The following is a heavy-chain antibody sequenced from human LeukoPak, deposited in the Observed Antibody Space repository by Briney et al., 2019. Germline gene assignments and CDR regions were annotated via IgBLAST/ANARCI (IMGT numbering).Heavy chain of an antibody. CDR2: IYTRGRT. CDR1: GGSINNYY. D-gene: IGHD2-15*01. J-gene: IGHJ3*02. CDR3: ARGRYCSADICSGGDAFDI. Sequence: RPTETLSLTCTVSGGSINNYYWSWIRQPAGKGLEWIGRIYTRGRTNYNPSLKSRVTMSVDTSKNQFSLKLSSVTAADTAVYYCARGRYCSADICSGGDAFDIWGQGTMVSVSS. V-gene: IGHV4-4*07.